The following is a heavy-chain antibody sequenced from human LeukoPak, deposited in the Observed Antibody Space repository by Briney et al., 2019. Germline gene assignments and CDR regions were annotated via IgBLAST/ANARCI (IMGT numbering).Heavy chain of an antibody. J-gene: IGHJ4*02. Sequence: PGGSLRLSCAASGFTFDDYAMHWVRHAPGKGLEWDCLISWDVGSTYYADSVKGRFTISRDNSKNSLYLQMNSLRTEDTALYYCATALYDGTGIFDYWGQGTLVTVSS. CDR1: GFTFDDYA. CDR3: ATALYDGTGIFDY. CDR2: ISWDVGST. D-gene: IGHD3-22*01. V-gene: IGHV3-43D*03.